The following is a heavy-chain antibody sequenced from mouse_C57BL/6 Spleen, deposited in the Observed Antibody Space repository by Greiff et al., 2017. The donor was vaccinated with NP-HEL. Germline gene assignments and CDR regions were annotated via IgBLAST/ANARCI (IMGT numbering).Heavy chain of an antibody. CDR1: GYTFTSYW. CDR3: ASPTAQEPAWFAY. Sequence: QVQLQQPGAELVKPGASVKLSCKASGYTFTSYWMQWVKQRPGQGLEWIGEIDPSDSYTNYNQKFKGKATLTVDTSSSTAYMQLSSLTSEDSAVYYCASPTAQEPAWFAYWGQGTLVTVSA. D-gene: IGHD3-2*02. V-gene: IGHV1-50*01. J-gene: IGHJ3*01. CDR2: IDPSDSYT.